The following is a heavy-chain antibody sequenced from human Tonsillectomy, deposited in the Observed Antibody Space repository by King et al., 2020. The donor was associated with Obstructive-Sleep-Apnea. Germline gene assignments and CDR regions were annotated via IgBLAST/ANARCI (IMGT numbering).Heavy chain of an antibody. J-gene: IGHJ4*02. CDR1: GGSFSGYY. CDR3: ARAYASGWNRKKHNDY. V-gene: IGHV4-34*01. Sequence: VQLQQWGAGLLKPSETLSLTCAVYGGSFSGYYWNWIRQPPGKGLERIGEINHSGSSNYNPSLKSRVTISVDTSRNQISLKLTSVTAADTAVYYCARAYASGWNRKKHNDYWSQGTLVTVSS. D-gene: IGHD6-19*01. CDR2: INHSGSS.